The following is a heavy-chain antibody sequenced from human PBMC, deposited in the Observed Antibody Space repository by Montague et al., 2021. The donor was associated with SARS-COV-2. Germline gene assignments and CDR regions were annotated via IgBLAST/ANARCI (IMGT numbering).Heavy chain of an antibody. J-gene: IGHJ3*02. D-gene: IGHD7-27*01. V-gene: IGHV3-48*02. CDR1: GFIFSSYS. CDR2: ISSSSGNI. CDR3: ARDRPPSVWGTDAFDI. Sequence: SLRLSCAASGFIFSSYSMNWVRQAPGKGLEWVSYISSSSGNIYYADSVKGRFTISRDNAKNSLYLQMNSLRDEDTAVYYYARDRPPSVWGTDAFDIWGQGTMVTVSS.